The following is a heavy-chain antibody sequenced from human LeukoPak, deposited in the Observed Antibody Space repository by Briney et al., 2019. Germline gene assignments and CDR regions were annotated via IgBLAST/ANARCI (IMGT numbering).Heavy chain of an antibody. Sequence: GGSLRLSCAASGFTFSSYTMNWVRQAPGKGLEWVSSISSSSGYIYYADSVKGRFTISRDDAKNSLYLQMNSLRAEDTAAYYCARDAVRGVITNHDYWGQGTLVTVSS. CDR3: ARDAVRGVITNHDY. V-gene: IGHV3-21*01. J-gene: IGHJ4*02. CDR2: ISSSSGYI. CDR1: GFTFSSYT. D-gene: IGHD3-10*01.